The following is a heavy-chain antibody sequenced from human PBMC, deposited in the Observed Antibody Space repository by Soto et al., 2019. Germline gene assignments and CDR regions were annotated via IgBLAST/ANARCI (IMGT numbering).Heavy chain of an antibody. CDR3: AKVPPYYDILTGYYDY. Sequence: GGSLRLSCAASGFTFSSYAMSWVRQAPGKGLEWVSAISGSGGSTYYTDSVKGRFTISRDNSKNTLYLQMNSLRAEDTAVYYCAKVPPYYDILTGYYDYWGQGTLVTVSS. CDR1: GFTFSSYA. CDR2: ISGSGGST. J-gene: IGHJ4*02. V-gene: IGHV3-23*01. D-gene: IGHD3-9*01.